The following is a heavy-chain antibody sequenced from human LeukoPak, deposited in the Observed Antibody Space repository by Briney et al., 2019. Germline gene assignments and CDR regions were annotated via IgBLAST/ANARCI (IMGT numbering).Heavy chain of an antibody. CDR2: INHSGST. V-gene: IGHV4-34*01. D-gene: IGHD2-15*01. Sequence: SETLSLTCAVYGVSFSGYYWSWIRQPPGKGLEWIGEINHSGSTNYNPSLKSRVTISVDTSKNQFSLKLSSVTAADTAVYYCARLKGHCSGGSCYSGYYYYYMDVWGKGTTVTVSS. J-gene: IGHJ6*03. CDR1: GVSFSGYY. CDR3: ARLKGHCSGGSCYSGYYYYYMDV.